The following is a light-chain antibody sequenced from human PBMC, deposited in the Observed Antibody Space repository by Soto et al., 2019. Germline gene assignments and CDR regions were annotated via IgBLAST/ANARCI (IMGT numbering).Light chain of an antibody. J-gene: IGKJ1*01. CDR3: QQSYITPWT. Sequence: DIQMTQSPSSLSASVGDRVTITCRASQTISNSLNWYQQRPGKAPKLLIYAASSLQSGVPSRFSGSGSGTDFTLTISSLQPEDFATYHCQQSYITPWTFGQGTKVEIK. CDR1: QTISNS. V-gene: IGKV1-39*01. CDR2: AAS.